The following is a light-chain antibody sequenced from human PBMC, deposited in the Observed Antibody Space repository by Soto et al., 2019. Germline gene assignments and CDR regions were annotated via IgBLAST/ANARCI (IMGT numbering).Light chain of an antibody. CDR2: GAS. J-gene: IGKJ1*01. CDR1: QSVSSN. Sequence: EIVMTQSPATLSVSPGERATLSCRASQSVSSNLAWYQQKPGQAPRLLTYGASTRATGIPARFSGSGSGTEFTLTISSLQSEDFAVYYCQQYNNWPPVTVGQGTKVDIK. CDR3: QQYNNWPPVT. V-gene: IGKV3-15*01.